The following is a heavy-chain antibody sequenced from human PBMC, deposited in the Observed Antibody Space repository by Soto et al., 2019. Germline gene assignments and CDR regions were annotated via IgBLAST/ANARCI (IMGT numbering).Heavy chain of an antibody. V-gene: IGHV4-30-4*01. Sequence: QVQLQESGPGLVKPSQTLSLTCTVSVGSISSVDYYWSWIRKPPGKGLEWIGYIYYSGSTYYNPSLKSRVTRAVDTSKNQFSLKLSSVTDADTAVYYCARGTTLEWSNWFDPWGQGTLVTVSS. D-gene: IGHD3-3*01. CDR1: VGSISSVDYY. J-gene: IGHJ5*02. CDR2: IYYSGST. CDR3: ARGTTLEWSNWFDP.